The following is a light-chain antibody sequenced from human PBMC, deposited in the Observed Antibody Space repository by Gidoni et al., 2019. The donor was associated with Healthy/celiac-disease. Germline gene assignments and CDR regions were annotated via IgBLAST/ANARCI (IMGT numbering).Light chain of an antibody. Sequence: DIQMTHSPSSLSASVGDRVTITCRASQSISSYLNWYQQKPGKAPKLLIYAASSLQSGVPSRFSGSGSGTDVTLTISSLQPEDFATYYCQQSYSTPPVTFGQGTRLEIK. V-gene: IGKV1-39*01. CDR3: QQSYSTPPVT. CDR2: AAS. J-gene: IGKJ5*01. CDR1: QSISSY.